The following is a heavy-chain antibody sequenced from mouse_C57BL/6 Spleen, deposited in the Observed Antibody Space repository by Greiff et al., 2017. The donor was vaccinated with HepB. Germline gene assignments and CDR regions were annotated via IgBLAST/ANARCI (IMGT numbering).Heavy chain of an antibody. D-gene: IGHD2-4*01. V-gene: IGHV14-2*01. Sequence: EVQLQQSGAELVKPGASVKLSCTASGFNIKDYYMHWVKQRTEQGLEWIGRIDPEDGETNYAPKFQSKATLTADTSSNTAYLQLSSLTSEDTAVYCCAHDYGFDYWGQGTTLTVSS. J-gene: IGHJ2*01. CDR1: GFNIKDYY. CDR3: AHDYGFDY. CDR2: IDPEDGET.